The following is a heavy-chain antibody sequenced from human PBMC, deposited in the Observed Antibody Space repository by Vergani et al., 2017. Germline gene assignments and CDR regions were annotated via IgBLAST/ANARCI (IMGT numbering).Heavy chain of an antibody. CDR2: IKQDGSEK. D-gene: IGHD6-19*01. CDR3: ARELVAGTKEIDY. CDR1: EFILGTYW. J-gene: IGHJ4*02. V-gene: IGHV3-7*01. Sequence: DVQIVESGGGLVQPGGSLRLSCTGSEFILGTYWMTWVRQAPRKGLEWVASIKQDGSEKQYVDSVKGRFTISRDNVRNLVFLEMHDLRVAATAVYCCARELVAGTKEIDYWGQGTLVTVSS.